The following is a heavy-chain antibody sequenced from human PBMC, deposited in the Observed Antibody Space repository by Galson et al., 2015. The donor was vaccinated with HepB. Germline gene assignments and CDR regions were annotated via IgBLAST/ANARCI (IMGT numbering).Heavy chain of an antibody. V-gene: IGHV3-30*18. CDR3: AKDRHSNSWFYFDY. CDR2: ISYDGSNK. Sequence: SLRLSCAASGFPFSSYGMHWVRQTPGKGLEWVALISYDGSNKYYADSVKGRFTISRDNSKNTLYLQMNSLTAEDTAVYYCAKDRHSNSWFYFDYWGQGNLVTVSS. CDR1: GFPFSSYG. J-gene: IGHJ4*02. D-gene: IGHD6-13*01.